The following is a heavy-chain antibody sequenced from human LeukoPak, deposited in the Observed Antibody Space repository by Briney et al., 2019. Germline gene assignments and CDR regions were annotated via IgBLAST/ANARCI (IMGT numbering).Heavy chain of an antibody. CDR1: GYTFTSYD. V-gene: IGHV1-2*02. CDR3: AREAGVYSSTYDY. CDR2: INPNSGGT. D-gene: IGHD6-13*01. J-gene: IGHJ4*02. Sequence: VASVKVSCKASGYTFTSYDINWVRQAPGQGLGWMGWINPNSGGTNYAQKFQGRVTMTRDTSISTAYMELSRLRSDDTAVYYCAREAGVYSSTYDYWGQGTLVTVSS.